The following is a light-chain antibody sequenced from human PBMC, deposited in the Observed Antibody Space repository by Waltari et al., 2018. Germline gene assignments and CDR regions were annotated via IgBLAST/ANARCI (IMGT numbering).Light chain of an antibody. V-gene: IGKV1-39*01. CDR3: QQSYSTPLT. CDR1: PNINNY. J-gene: IGKJ4*01. CDR2: AAS. Sequence: DIQMTQSPSSLSASVGDTVTITCRASPNINNYLSWYQQKPGKAPKLLIYAASALQSGVPSRFSGRGSATDYTLTIISLQPEDSATYFCQQSYSTPLTFGGGTKVEIK.